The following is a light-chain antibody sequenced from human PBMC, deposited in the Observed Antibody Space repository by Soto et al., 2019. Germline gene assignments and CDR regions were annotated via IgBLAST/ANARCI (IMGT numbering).Light chain of an antibody. J-gene: IGKJ2*01. CDR2: GAS. CDR3: QQYGSSTYS. Sequence: EIVLTQSPGSLSLSPRERATLSCRASQSVSNNHLAWYQQKPGQAPRLLIYGASWRATGIPDRFSGSGSGRDFTLTISGLESEDFAMYYCQQYGSSTYSFGQGTKVEIK. CDR1: QSVSNNH. V-gene: IGKV3-20*01.